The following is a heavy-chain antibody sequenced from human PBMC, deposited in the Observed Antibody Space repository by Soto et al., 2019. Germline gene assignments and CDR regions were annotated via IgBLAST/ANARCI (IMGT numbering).Heavy chain of an antibody. Sequence: SETLSLTCTVSGGSISSYYWSWIRQPPGKGLEWIGYIYYSGSTNYNPSLKSRVTISVDTSKNQFSLKLSSVTAADTAVYYCARDQNWLDPWGQGTLVTVSS. J-gene: IGHJ5*02. CDR1: GGSISSYY. CDR3: ARDQNWLDP. V-gene: IGHV4-59*01. CDR2: IYYSGST.